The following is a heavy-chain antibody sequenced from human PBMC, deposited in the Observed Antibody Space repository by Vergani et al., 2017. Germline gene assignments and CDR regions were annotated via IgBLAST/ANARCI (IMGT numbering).Heavy chain of an antibody. Sequence: QVQLQESGPGLVKPSQTLSLTCIVSGGSINSGGYFWSWIRQHPGKGLEWVGYISYTGSITYNPSLKSRVIVSVDTTKNPFSLKLTAVTAADTAIYYCARAPVAGNCFDPWGQGTLVTVSS. V-gene: IGHV4-31*02. D-gene: IGHD6-19*01. CDR2: ISYTGSI. CDR1: GGSINSGGYF. CDR3: ARAPVAGNCFDP. J-gene: IGHJ5*02.